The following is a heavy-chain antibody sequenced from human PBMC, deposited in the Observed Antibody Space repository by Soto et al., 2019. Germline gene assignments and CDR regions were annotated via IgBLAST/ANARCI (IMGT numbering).Heavy chain of an antibody. Sequence: LETLCLPWAVYGGTFIGFCWRWIRQTPGKGLEWIGEINHSGSTNYNPSLKSRVTISVDTSKNQFSLKLSSVTAADTAVYYCARGRYSSSWYSFYYFDYWGQGTLVTVSS. J-gene: IGHJ4*02. CDR2: INHSGST. CDR3: ARGRYSSSWYSFYYFDY. CDR1: GGTFIGFC. V-gene: IGHV4-34*01. D-gene: IGHD6-13*01.